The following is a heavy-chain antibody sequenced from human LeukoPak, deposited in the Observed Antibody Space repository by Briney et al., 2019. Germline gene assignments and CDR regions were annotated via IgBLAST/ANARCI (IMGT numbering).Heavy chain of an antibody. CDR1: GFTFSTSW. Sequence: GGPLRLSCAASGFTFSTSWMHCVRQAPGKALVWVSRVESNGRNTIYADSVKGRFTISRDNRKNTLYLQMNSLRAEDTAVYYCARDGSAYNFDYWGQGTLVTVSS. J-gene: IGHJ4*02. D-gene: IGHD5-24*01. CDR2: VESNGRNT. V-gene: IGHV3-74*01. CDR3: ARDGSAYNFDY.